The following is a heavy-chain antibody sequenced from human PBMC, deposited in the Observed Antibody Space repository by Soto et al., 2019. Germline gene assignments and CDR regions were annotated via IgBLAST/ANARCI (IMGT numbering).Heavy chain of an antibody. J-gene: IGHJ4*02. V-gene: IGHV3-21*01. Sequence: GGSLRLSCAASGFTFSSYSMNWVRQAPGKGLEWVSSISSSSSYIYYADSVKGRFTISRDNAKNSLYLQMNSLRAEDTAVYYCASNGDYAEYYFDFWGQGTLVTVSS. CDR2: ISSSSSYI. CDR3: ASNGDYAEYYFDF. CDR1: GFTFSSYS. D-gene: IGHD4-17*01.